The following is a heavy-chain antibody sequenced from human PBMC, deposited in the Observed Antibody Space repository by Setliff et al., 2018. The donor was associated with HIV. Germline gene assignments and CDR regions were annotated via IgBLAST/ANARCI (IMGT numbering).Heavy chain of an antibody. CDR2: INPNSGDT. J-gene: IGHJ6*03. CDR1: GYTFTVSY. Sequence: ASVKVSCKASGYTFTVSYLHRVRQAPGQGLEWMGWINPNSGDTNYAQKFQGRVTMTRDTSISTAYMELSRLRSDDTAMYYCARGGSSSRYYYYYMDVWGKGTTVTVSS. D-gene: IGHD6-6*01. CDR3: ARGGSSSRYYYYYMDV. V-gene: IGHV1-2*02.